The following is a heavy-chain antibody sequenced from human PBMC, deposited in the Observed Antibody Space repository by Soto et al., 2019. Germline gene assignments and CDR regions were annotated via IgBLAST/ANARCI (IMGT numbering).Heavy chain of an antibody. Sequence: GGSLRLSCAASGFTFSGSAMHWVRQASGKGLEWVGRIRSKANSYATAYAASVKGRFTISRDDSKNTAYLQMNSLKTEDTAVYYCTLGSYYYDSSGYYSGLHDYWDQGPLVTVSS. CDR2: IRSKANSYAT. CDR1: GFTFSGSA. J-gene: IGHJ4*02. V-gene: IGHV3-73*01. CDR3: TLGSYYYDSSGYYSGLHDY. D-gene: IGHD3-22*01.